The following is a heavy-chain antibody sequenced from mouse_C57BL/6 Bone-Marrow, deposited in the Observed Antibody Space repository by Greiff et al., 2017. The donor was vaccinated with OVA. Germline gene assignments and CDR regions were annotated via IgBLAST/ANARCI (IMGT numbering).Heavy chain of an antibody. V-gene: IGHV1-22*01. J-gene: IGHJ2*01. CDR3: ARNLITTVVARDY. CDR1: GYTFTDYN. D-gene: IGHD1-1*01. CDR2: INPNNGGT. Sequence: EVQLQQSGPELVKPGASVKMSCKASGYTFTDYNMHWVKQSHGKSLEWIGYINPNNGGTSYNQKFKGKATLTVNKSSSTAYMELRSLTSEDSAVYYCARNLITTVVARDYWGQGTTLTVSS.